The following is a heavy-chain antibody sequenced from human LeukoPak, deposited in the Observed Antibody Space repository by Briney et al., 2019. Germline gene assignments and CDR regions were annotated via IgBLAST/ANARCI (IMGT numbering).Heavy chain of an antibody. CDR3: ARAPSEIGGYYPENFRH. D-gene: IGHD3-22*01. CDR2: IKSDGST. V-gene: IGHV3-74*01. Sequence: PGGSLRLSCAASGFTFSTYWMHWVRQAPGKGLVWVSRIKSDGSTNYADSVKGRFTISRDNAKNTVSLQMNSLRPEDTGVYYCARAPSEIGGYYPENFRHWGQGTLVTVSS. CDR1: GFTFSTYW. J-gene: IGHJ1*01.